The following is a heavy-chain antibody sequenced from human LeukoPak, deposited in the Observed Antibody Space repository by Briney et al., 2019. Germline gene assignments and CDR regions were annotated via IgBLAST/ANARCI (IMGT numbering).Heavy chain of an antibody. CDR3: ASIQVLYTYNWFDP. J-gene: IGHJ5*02. V-gene: IGHV3-21*01. CDR1: GFTFSSYS. CDR2: ISSSSSYI. D-gene: IGHD3-16*02. Sequence: GGSLRLSRAASGFTFSSYSMNWVRQAPGKGLEWVSSISSSSSYIYYADSVKGRFTISRDNAKNSLYLQMNSLRAEDTAVYYCASIQVLYTYNWFDPWGQGTLVTVSS.